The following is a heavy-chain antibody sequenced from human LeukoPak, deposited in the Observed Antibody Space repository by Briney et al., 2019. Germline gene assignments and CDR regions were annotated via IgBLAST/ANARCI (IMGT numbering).Heavy chain of an antibody. CDR2: ISAYNGNT. Sequence: GASVKVSCKASGYTFTSYGISWVRQAPGQGLEWMGWISAYNGNTNYAQKLQGRVTMTTDTSTSTAYMELRRLRSDDTAVYYCARDSLVGTMIVGLWNWFDPWGQGTLVTVSS. J-gene: IGHJ5*02. D-gene: IGHD3-22*01. CDR3: ARDSLVGTMIVGLWNWFDP. CDR1: GYTFTSYG. V-gene: IGHV1-18*01.